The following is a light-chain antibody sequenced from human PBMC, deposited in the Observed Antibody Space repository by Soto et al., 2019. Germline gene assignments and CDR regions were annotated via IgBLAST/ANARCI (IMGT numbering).Light chain of an antibody. V-gene: IGKV1-5*01. CDR2: DAS. Sequence: EIQMTQSPSTLSASKGDGVTITCRASQSISVWLAWYQQKPGKAPKLLIYDASTLESGVPSRFSGSGAGTEFTLTISSLQPDDFAPYYCQQYNSYSRTFGQGSNVDVK. CDR3: QQYNSYSRT. CDR1: QSISVW. J-gene: IGKJ1*01.